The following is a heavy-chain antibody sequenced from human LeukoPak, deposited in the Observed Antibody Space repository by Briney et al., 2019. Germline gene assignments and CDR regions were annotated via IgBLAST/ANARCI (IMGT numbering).Heavy chain of an antibody. J-gene: IGHJ4*02. Sequence: ASVKVSCKASGYTFTSYYMHWVRQAPGQGLEWMGIINPSEGSTRYAQKFQGRVTMTRDMSTSTVYMELSSLKSGDTAVYYCARDLFIGASGGGPPTYCDYWGQGTLVTVSS. CDR1: GYTFTSYY. CDR2: INPSEGST. D-gene: IGHD3-10*01. V-gene: IGHV1-46*01. CDR3: ARDLFIGASGGGPPTYCDY.